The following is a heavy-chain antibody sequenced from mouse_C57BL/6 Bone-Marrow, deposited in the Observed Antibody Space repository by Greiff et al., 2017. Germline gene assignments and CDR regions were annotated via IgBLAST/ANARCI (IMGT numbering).Heavy chain of an antibody. Sequence: QVQLQQPGAELVMPGASVKLSCKASGYTFTSYWMHWVKQRPGQGLEWIGEIDPSDSYTNYNQKFKGKSTLTVDKSSSTAYMQLSSLTSEDSAVYYCARFYYDYAYFDVWGTGTTVTVSS. CDR1: GYTFTSYW. V-gene: IGHV1-69*01. J-gene: IGHJ1*03. D-gene: IGHD2-4*01. CDR2: IDPSDSYT. CDR3: ARFYYDYAYFDV.